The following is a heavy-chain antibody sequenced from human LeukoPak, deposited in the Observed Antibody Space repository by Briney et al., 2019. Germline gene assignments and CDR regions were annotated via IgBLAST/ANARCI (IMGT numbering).Heavy chain of an antibody. CDR3: ARVWSSGYTKDY. CDR2: ISSSSSTI. D-gene: IGHD3-22*01. V-gene: IGHV3-48*04. Sequence: GGSLRLSCAASGFTFSIYWMSWVRQAPGKGLEWLSYISSSSSTIYYADSVKGRFTISRDNAKNSVYLQMNSLRAEDTAVYYCARVWSSGYTKDYWGQETLVTVSS. J-gene: IGHJ4*02. CDR1: GFTFSIYW.